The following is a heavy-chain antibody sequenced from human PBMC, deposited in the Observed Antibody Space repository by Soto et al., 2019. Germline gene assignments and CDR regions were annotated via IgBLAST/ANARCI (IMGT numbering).Heavy chain of an antibody. CDR3: ARKRITIFGVAGDYYYGMDV. CDR1: GGSFSGYY. CDR2: INHSGST. J-gene: IGHJ6*02. D-gene: IGHD3-3*01. Sequence: SETLSLTCAVYGGSFSGYYWSWIRQPPGKGLEWIGEINHSGSTNYNPSLKSRVTISVDTPKNQFSLKLSSVTAADTAVYYCARKRITIFGVAGDYYYGMDVWGQGTTVTVSS. V-gene: IGHV4-34*01.